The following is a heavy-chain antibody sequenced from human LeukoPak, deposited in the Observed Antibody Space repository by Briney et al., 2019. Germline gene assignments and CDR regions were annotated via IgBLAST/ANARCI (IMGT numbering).Heavy chain of an antibody. D-gene: IGHD5-18*01. Sequence: ASVRVSCKASGYTFTSYGISWVRQAPGQGREWMGWISAYNGNTNYAQKLQGRVTMTTDTSTSTAYMELRSLRSDDTAVYYCARDGYSYGERWFDPWGQGTLVTVSS. V-gene: IGHV1-18*04. J-gene: IGHJ5*02. CDR3: ARDGYSYGERWFDP. CDR2: ISAYNGNT. CDR1: GYTFTSYG.